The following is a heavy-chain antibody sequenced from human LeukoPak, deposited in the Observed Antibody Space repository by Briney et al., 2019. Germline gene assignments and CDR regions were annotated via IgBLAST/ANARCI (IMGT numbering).Heavy chain of an antibody. Sequence: GGSLRLSCAASGFTFSSYGMHWVRQAPGKGLEWVAFIRYDGSNKYYADSVKGRFTISRDNAKNSLYLQLNSLRAEDTAVYYCTRISVVSTFRSPKYYFDYWGQGTLVTVSS. V-gene: IGHV3-30*02. CDR1: GFTFSSYG. J-gene: IGHJ4*02. D-gene: IGHD2/OR15-2a*01. CDR2: IRYDGSNK. CDR3: TRISVVSTFRSPKYYFDY.